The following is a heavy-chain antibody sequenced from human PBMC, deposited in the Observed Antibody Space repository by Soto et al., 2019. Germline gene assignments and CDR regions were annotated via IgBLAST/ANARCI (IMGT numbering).Heavy chain of an antibody. CDR2: IYPGDSDT. Sequence: GESLKISCKGSGYSFTSYWIGWVRQMPGKGLEWMGIIYPGDSDTRYSPSFQGQVTISADKSISTAYLQWSSLKASDTAMYYCASDYYDSSGYWHDAFDTWGQGTMVTVSS. CDR1: GYSFTSYW. D-gene: IGHD3-22*01. J-gene: IGHJ3*02. CDR3: ASDYYDSSGYWHDAFDT. V-gene: IGHV5-51*01.